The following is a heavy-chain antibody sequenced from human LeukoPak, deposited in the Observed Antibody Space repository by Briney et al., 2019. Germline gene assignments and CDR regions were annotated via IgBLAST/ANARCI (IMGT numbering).Heavy chain of an antibody. D-gene: IGHD6-13*01. CDR3: ARSPFTRTLTAIAAAGTPDY. CDR2: INHSGST. V-gene: IGHV4-34*01. CDR1: GGSFSGYY. J-gene: IGHJ4*02. Sequence: SETLSLTCAVYGGSFSGYYWSWIRQPPGKGLEWIGEINHSGSTNYNPSLKSRVTISVDTSKNQFSPKLSSVTAADTAVYYCARSPFTRTLTAIAAAGTPDYWGQGTLVTVSS.